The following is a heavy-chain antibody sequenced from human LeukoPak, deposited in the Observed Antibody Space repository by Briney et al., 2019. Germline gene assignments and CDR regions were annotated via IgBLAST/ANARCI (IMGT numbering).Heavy chain of an antibody. CDR2: IYENGGTT. V-gene: IGHV3-23*01. D-gene: IGHD2-2*01. CDR1: GFTFRSHA. CDR3: AKDGHPYCSSTSCSNWFDP. J-gene: IGHJ5*02. Sequence: PGGSLRLSCVGSGFTFRSHAMSWVRQAPEKGREFFSGIYENGGTTYYADSVKGRFTISRDNSKNTLYLQMNSLRAEDTAVYYCAKDGHPYCSSTSCSNWFDPWGQGTLVTVSS.